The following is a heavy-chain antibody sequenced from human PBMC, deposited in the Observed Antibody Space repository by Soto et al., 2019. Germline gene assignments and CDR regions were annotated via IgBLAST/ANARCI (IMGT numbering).Heavy chain of an antibody. D-gene: IGHD3-3*01. CDR3: VRDLRFLDWPYFDN. V-gene: IGHV3-23*01. CDR1: GFTFRTYA. Sequence: EVQLLESGGGLLQTGGSLRLSCAASGFTFRTYAIGWVRQAPGKGLAWVSGVSGSGSSTYYTESVKGRFTVSRDNSKNTLYLRMNSLRAEDTARYYCVRDLRFLDWPYFDNWGQGTLVTVSS. J-gene: IGHJ4*02. CDR2: VSGSGSST.